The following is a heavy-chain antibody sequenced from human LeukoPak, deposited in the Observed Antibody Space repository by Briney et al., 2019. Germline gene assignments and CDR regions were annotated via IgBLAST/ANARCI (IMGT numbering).Heavy chain of an antibody. D-gene: IGHD6-13*01. Sequence: LETLSLTCTVSGGSISSYYWSWVRQPPGKGLEWIGYIYYSGTTNYNPSLKSRVTISVDTSKNQFSLKLSSVTAADTAVYYCARGVYIAAAQYGYWGQGTLVSVSS. CDR3: ARGVYIAAAQYGY. J-gene: IGHJ4*02. CDR2: IYYSGTT. CDR1: GGSISSYY. V-gene: IGHV4-59*01.